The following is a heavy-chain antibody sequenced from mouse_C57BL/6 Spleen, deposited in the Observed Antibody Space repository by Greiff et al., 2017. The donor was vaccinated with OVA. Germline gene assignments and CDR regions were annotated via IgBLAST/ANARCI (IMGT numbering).Heavy chain of an antibody. CDR2: IRNKANGYTT. Sequence: EVNVVESGGGLVQPGGSLSLSCAASGFTFTDYYMSWVRQPPGTALEWLGFIRNKANGYTTEYSASVKGRFTISRDNSQSILYLQMNALRAEDSATYYCAGSVVAHWYFDVWGTGTTVTVSS. J-gene: IGHJ1*03. D-gene: IGHD1-1*01. V-gene: IGHV7-3*01. CDR1: GFTFTDYY. CDR3: AGSVVAHWYFDV.